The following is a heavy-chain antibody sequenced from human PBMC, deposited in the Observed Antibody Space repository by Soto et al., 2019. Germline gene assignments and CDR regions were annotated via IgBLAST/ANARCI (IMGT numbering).Heavy chain of an antibody. V-gene: IGHV2-5*02. CDR3: ASAWYGDQYYYGMGV. D-gene: IGHD6-13*01. J-gene: IGHJ6*02. CDR2: IYWDDDK. CDR1: GFSFSTSGVA. Sequence: SGPTLVNPTQTLTLTCTFSGFSFSTSGVAVGWIRQPPGKALEWLAVIYWDDDKRYSPSLKSRLTITKDTSNNQVVLTMTNMDPVDTATYYCASAWYGDQYYYGMGVWGQGTTVTVYS.